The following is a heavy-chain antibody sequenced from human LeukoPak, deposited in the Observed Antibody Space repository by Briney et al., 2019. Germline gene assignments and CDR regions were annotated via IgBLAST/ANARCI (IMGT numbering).Heavy chain of an antibody. J-gene: IGHJ6*03. D-gene: IGHD5-18*01. V-gene: IGHV4-34*01. CDR2: INHSGST. Sequence: PSETLSLTCAVYGGSFSGYYWSWLRQPPGKWLEWIGEINHSGSTNYNPSLKSRVTISVDTSKNQFSLKLSSVTAADTAVYYCARVRSYGLKSYYYYYMDVWGKGTTVTVSS. CDR3: ARVRSYGLKSYYYYYMDV. CDR1: GGSFSGYY.